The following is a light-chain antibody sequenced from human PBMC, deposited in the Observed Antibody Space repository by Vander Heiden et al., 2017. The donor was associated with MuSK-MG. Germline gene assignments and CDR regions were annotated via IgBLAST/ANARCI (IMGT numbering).Light chain of an antibody. J-gene: IGKJ2*01. CDR2: WAS. CDR3: QQYYGIPFT. CDR1: QSVLYSTNNKNY. Sequence: DIVMTQSPDSLALSLGERATINCKSSQSVLYSTNNKNYLAWFQQKVGQPPKLLIYWASSRKSGVPDRFSGSGSGTDFTLTINSLRAEDVAVYYCQQYYGIPFTFGQGTKLEIK. V-gene: IGKV4-1*01.